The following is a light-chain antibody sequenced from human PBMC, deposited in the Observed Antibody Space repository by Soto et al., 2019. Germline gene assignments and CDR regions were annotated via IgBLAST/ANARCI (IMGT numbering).Light chain of an antibody. V-gene: IGKV1-5*03. CDR1: QSISSW. CDR3: QQYYSYLT. J-gene: IGKJ4*01. Sequence: DIQMTQSPSTLSASVGDRVTITCRASQSISSWVAWYQQKPGKAPKLMIYKASSLESGVPSRFSGSGSGTEFTLTISSLQPDDFATYYCQQYYSYLTFGGGTKVEIK. CDR2: KAS.